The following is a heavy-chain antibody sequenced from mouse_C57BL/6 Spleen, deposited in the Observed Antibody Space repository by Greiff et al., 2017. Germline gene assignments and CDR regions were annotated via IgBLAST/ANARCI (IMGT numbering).Heavy chain of an antibody. D-gene: IGHD1-1*01. CDR3: ARLITTVVARAMDY. J-gene: IGHJ2*01. CDR2: IWWDDDK. V-gene: IGHV8-8*01. Sequence: QVTLKESGPGILQPSQTLSLTCSFSGFSLSTFGMGVGWIRQPSGKGLEWLAHIWWDDDKYYNPALKSRLTISKDTSKNQVFLKIANVDTADTATYYCARLITTVVARAMDYWGQGTTLTVSS. CDR1: GFSLSTFGMG.